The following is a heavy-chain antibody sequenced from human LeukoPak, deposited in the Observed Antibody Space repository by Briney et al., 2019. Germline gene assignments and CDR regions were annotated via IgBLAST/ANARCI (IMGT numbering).Heavy chain of an antibody. CDR2: ISSSSSYI. CDR1: GLTFSSYS. J-gene: IGHJ4*02. CDR3: ARDLGYSSGWYPDY. V-gene: IGHV3-21*01. Sequence: PGGPLRLSCAASGLTFSSYSMHWVRKAPEKGLEWVSSISSSSSYIYYADSVKGRFTISRDNAKNSLYLQMNSLRAEDTAVYYCARDLGYSSGWYPDYWGQGTLVTVSS. D-gene: IGHD6-19*01.